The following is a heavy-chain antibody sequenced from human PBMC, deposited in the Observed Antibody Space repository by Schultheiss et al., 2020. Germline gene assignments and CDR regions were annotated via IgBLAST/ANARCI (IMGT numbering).Heavy chain of an antibody. J-gene: IGHJ1*01. CDR1: GGSISSSSYY. V-gene: IGHV4-39*07. CDR2: IYYSGST. Sequence: SETLSLTCTVSGGSISSSSYYWGWIRQPPGKGLEWIGSIYYSGSTYYNPSLKSRVTISVDTSKNQFSLMLSSVTAADTAVYYCAREDLTWLAVVCFQHCGQGTLVTVSS. CDR3: AREDLTWLAVVCFQH. D-gene: IGHD6-19*01.